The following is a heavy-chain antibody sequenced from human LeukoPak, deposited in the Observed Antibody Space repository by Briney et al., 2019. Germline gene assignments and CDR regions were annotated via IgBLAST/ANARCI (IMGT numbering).Heavy chain of an antibody. D-gene: IGHD1-1*01. CDR2: ISGSSGST. CDR3: ATTLLRASTYMDV. Sequence: GGSLRLSCAASGFTFSSYAMSWVRQAPGKGLEWVSGISGSSGSTYYADSVKGRFTISRDNSKNTLYLQMNSLRVEDTALYYCATTLLRASTYMDVWGKGTTVTVSS. J-gene: IGHJ6*03. V-gene: IGHV3-23*01. CDR1: GFTFSSYA.